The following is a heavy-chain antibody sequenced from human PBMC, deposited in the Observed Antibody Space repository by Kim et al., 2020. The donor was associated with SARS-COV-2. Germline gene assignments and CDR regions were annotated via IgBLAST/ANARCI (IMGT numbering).Heavy chain of an antibody. CDR2: IYHSGST. D-gene: IGHD6-6*01. CDR1: GGSISSGGYS. V-gene: IGHV4-30-2*01. J-gene: IGHJ4*02. Sequence: SETLSLTCAVSGGSISSGGYSWSWIRQPPGKGLEWIGYIYHSGSTYYNPSLKSRVTISVDRSKNQFSLKLSSVTAADTAVYYCARAARPTFFDYWGQGTLVTVSS. CDR3: ARAARPTFFDY.